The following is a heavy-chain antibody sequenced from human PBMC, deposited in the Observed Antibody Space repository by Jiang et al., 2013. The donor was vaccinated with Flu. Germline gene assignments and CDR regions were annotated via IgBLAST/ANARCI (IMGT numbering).Heavy chain of an antibody. J-gene: IGHJ3*02. CDR1: GFTFSSYA. V-gene: IGHV3-64D*09. Sequence: GGGLVQPGGSLRLSCSASGFTFSSYAMHWVRQAPGKGLEYVSAISSNGGSIYYADSVKGRFTISRDNSKNTLYLQMSSLRAEDTAVYYCAAGLLWFGEFNDAFDIWGQGTMVTVSS. CDR2: ISSNGGSI. D-gene: IGHD3-10*01. CDR3: AAGLLWFGEFNDAFDI.